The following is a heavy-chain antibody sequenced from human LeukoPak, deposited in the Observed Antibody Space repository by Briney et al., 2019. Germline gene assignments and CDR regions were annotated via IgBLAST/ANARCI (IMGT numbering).Heavy chain of an antibody. J-gene: IGHJ4*02. CDR2: ISSSSSYI. Sequence: GGSLRLSCAASGFTFSRYSMNWVRQAPGKGLEWVSSISSSSSYIYYADSVKGRFTISRDNAKNSLYLQMNSLRAEDTAVYYCARVVVAATQDYWGQGTLVTVSS. CDR1: GFTFSRYS. V-gene: IGHV3-21*01. D-gene: IGHD2-15*01. CDR3: ARVVVAATQDY.